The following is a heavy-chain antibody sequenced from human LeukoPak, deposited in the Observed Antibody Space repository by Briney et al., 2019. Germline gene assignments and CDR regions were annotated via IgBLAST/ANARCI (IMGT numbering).Heavy chain of an antibody. Sequence: SETLSLTCTVSGGSISSGDYYWTWIRQPPGKGLEWIGYIYHSGSTHYNSSLKSRLTISVDTSKNQFSLKLSSVTAADTAVYYCARGLRGIMIRGAITDLNWFDAWGQGTLVIVSS. CDR1: GGSISSGDYY. V-gene: IGHV4-30-4*01. J-gene: IGHJ5*02. D-gene: IGHD3-10*01. CDR3: ARGLRGIMIRGAITDLNWFDA. CDR2: IYHSGST.